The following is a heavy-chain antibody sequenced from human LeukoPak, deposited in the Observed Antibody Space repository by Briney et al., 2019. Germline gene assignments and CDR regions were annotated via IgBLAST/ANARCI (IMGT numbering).Heavy chain of an antibody. Sequence: GGSLRLSCAASGFTVSTNYMSWVRQVSGEGLEFVSLTSIGGTTDYADSVKGRFTISSDNSKNTLYLQMNSLRAEDTAVYYCARVRSDGSGWYEFDYWGQGTLVTVSS. D-gene: IGHD6-19*01. CDR3: ARVRSDGSGWYEFDY. J-gene: IGHJ4*02. CDR1: GFTVSTNY. CDR2: TSIGGTT. V-gene: IGHV3-53*01.